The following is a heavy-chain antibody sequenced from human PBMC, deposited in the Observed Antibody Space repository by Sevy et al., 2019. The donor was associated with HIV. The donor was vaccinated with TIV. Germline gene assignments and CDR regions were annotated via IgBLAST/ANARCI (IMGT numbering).Heavy chain of an antibody. Sequence: GGSLRLSCAASGFTFSNAWMSWVRQSPGKGLQWVGRIRSKAGGGTTDYATIVKGKFTISRDDSRDILYLQLNSLETEDTAVYYCTTDHRRDGIVVVPFEYWGQGTLVTVSS. CDR2: IRSKAGGGTT. D-gene: IGHD2-15*01. CDR1: GFTFSNAW. V-gene: IGHV3-15*01. J-gene: IGHJ4*02. CDR3: TTDHRRDGIVVVPFEY.